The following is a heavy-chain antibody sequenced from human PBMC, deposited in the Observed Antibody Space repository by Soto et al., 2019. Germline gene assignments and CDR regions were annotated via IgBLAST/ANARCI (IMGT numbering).Heavy chain of an antibody. D-gene: IGHD2-15*01. V-gene: IGHV3-21*01. CDR2: ISASSAFL. CDR1: GFTFSSQT. Sequence: EVQLVESGGGLVKPGGSLRLSCAASGFTFSSQTMHWVRQAPGKGLEWVSSISASSAFLSYADSVKGLFTISRDNAENSLYPQMNSLRAGDTAWDQCTRGGIVDPSNYWCQGILVTVSS. J-gene: IGHJ4*02. CDR3: TRGGIVDPSNY.